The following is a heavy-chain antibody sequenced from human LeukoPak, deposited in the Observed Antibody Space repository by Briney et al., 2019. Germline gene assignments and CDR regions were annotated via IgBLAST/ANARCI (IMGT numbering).Heavy chain of an antibody. J-gene: IGHJ4*02. D-gene: IGHD6-19*01. CDR3: ARGKEKWLDHFDY. Sequence: GGSLRLSCAASGFTFSSYEMNWVRQAPGKGLEWISYISSSGSTIYYADSVKGRSTMSRDNAKNSLYLQMDSLRDEDTAVYYCARGKEKWLDHFDYWGQGSLVTVSS. CDR1: GFTFSSYE. CDR2: ISSSGSTI. V-gene: IGHV3-48*03.